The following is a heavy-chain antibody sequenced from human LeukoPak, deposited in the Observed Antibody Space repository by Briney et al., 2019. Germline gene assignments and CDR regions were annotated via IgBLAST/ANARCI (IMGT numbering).Heavy chain of an antibody. CDR3: ARDEYSSSWYYFDY. V-gene: IGHV1-18*01. CDR1: GYTFTSYG. J-gene: IGHJ4*02. CDR2: ISAYNGNT. D-gene: IGHD6-13*01. Sequence: AAVKVSCTASGYTFTSYGISWVRQAPGQGREWMGWISAYNGNTNYAQKLQGRVTMTTDTSTSTAYMELRSLRSDDTAVYYCARDEYSSSWYYFDYWGQGTLVTVSS.